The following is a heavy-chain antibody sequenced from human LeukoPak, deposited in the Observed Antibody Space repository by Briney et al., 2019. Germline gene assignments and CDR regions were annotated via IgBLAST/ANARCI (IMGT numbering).Heavy chain of an antibody. CDR2: ISPTGIST. CDR1: GFTFSSFT. V-gene: IGHV3-21*01. D-gene: IGHD3-10*01. Sequence: GGSLRLSCAASGFTFSSFTMNWVRQAPEKGLEWASSISPTGISTWHADSVKGRFTISRDNAKNSVHLQMTNLRVDDTAVYYCGRDYLGESGAGGPWGQGILVTVSS. CDR3: GRDYLGESGAGGP. J-gene: IGHJ5*02.